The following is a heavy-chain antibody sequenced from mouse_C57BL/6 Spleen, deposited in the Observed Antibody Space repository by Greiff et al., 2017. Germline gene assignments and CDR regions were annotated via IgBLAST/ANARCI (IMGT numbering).Heavy chain of an antibody. CDR3: ARMYYSSSYYDY. CDR2: IYPGSGNT. J-gene: IGHJ2*01. Sequence: QVQLQQSGPELVKPGASVKISCKASGYSFTSYYIHWVKQRPGQGLEWIGWIYPGSGNTKYNEKFKGKATLTADTSSSTAYMQLSSLTSEDSAVYYCARMYYSSSYYDYWGQGTTLTVSS. CDR1: GYSFTSYY. V-gene: IGHV1-66*01. D-gene: IGHD1-1*01.